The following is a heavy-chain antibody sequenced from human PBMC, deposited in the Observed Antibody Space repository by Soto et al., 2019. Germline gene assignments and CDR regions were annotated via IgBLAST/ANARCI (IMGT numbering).Heavy chain of an antibody. V-gene: IGHV3-30*18. CDR2: ISYDGSNK. Sequence: GGSLRLSCAASGFTFSSYGMHWVRQAPGKGLEWVAVISYDGSNKYYADSVKGRFTISRDNSKNTLYLQMNSLRAEDTAVYYCAKDYIWFPYYFDYWGQGTLVTVSS. D-gene: IGHD3-16*01. CDR3: AKDYIWFPYYFDY. J-gene: IGHJ4*02. CDR1: GFTFSSYG.